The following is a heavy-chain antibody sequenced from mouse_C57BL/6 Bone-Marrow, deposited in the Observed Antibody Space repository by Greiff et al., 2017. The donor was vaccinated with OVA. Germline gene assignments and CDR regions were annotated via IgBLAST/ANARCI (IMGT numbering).Heavy chain of an antibody. D-gene: IGHD3-3*01. V-gene: IGHV1-52*01. CDR1: GYTFTSYW. J-gene: IGHJ2*01. CDR2: IDPSDSET. CDR3: ARAGPRDYFDY. Sequence: QVQLKQPGAELVRPGSSVKLSCTASGYTFTSYWMHWVQQRPIQGLEWIGNIDPSDSETHYNQKYKDKATLTVDKSSSTAYMQLSSLASEDSAVYYCARAGPRDYFDYWGQGTTLTVSS.